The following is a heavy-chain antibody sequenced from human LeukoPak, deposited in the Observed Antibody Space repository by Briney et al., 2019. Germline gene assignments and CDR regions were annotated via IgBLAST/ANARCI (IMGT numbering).Heavy chain of an antibody. Sequence: SVKVSCKASGGSFSSHAVGWVRQAPGQGLEWLGGTIPLFGTTRYAQKFQGRVTITTDESTRTAYMDLSSLTSEDTAVYYCARGSWDDVGYYYYYYMDVWGEGSTVTVSS. CDR2: TIPLFGTT. D-gene: IGHD1-1*01. CDR1: GGSFSSHA. V-gene: IGHV1-69*05. J-gene: IGHJ6*03. CDR3: ARGSWDDVGYYYYYYMDV.